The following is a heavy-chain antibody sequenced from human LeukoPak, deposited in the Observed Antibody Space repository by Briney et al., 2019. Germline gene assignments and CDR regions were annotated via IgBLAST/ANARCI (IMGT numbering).Heavy chain of an antibody. V-gene: IGHV3-73*01. Sequence: GGSLRLSCKVSGFLFSDSAIHWVRHAAGKGLEWVGRIRSNAHSGETGYADSVKGRFTISRDDSKDTSYLQMNSLRPEDTALYYCTSPAHDFDLWSGYYSLWGHGTQVTVSS. D-gene: IGHD3-3*01. J-gene: IGHJ4*01. CDR2: IRSNAHSGET. CDR1: GFLFSDSA. CDR3: TSPAHDFDLWSGYYSL.